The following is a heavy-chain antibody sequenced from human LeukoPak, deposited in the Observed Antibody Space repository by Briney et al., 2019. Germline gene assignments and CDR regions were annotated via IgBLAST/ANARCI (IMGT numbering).Heavy chain of an antibody. J-gene: IGHJ4*02. CDR2: IIPIFGTA. CDR1: GGTFSSYA. V-gene: IGHV1-69*05. Sequence: SVKVSCKASGGTFSSYAISWVRQAPGQGLEWMGGIIPIFGTANYAQKFQGRVTITTDESTSTAYMELSSLRSEDTAVYYCARDYYGDYGLLDYWSQGTLVTVSS. D-gene: IGHD4-17*01. CDR3: ARDYYGDYGLLDY.